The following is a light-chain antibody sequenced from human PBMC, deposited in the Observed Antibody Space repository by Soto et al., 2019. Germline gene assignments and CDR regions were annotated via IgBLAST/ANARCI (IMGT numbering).Light chain of an antibody. J-gene: IGKJ4*02. Sequence: EIVMTQSPATLSVSPGERATLSCRASQSVSSNLAWYQQKPGQAPRLLIYGASTRATGIPARFSGSGSGTELTLTIISLQSEDFAVYYCQQYNNWPLFGGGTKVEIK. CDR3: QQYNNWPL. V-gene: IGKV3-15*01. CDR2: GAS. CDR1: QSVSSN.